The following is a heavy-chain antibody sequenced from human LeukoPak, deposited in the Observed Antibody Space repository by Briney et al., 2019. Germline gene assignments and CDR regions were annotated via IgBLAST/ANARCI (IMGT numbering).Heavy chain of an antibody. CDR1: GFTFASSW. V-gene: IGHV3-7*01. Sequence: GGSLRLSCVVSGFTFASSWMTWVRQAPGKGLEWVANIKEDGSEKHYVDSVKGRFTISRDNAKNSLYLQMNSLRAEDTAVYYCAREPGIGYAIDIWGQGTMVTVSS. CDR3: AREPGIGYAIDI. CDR2: IKEDGSEK. D-gene: IGHD3-10*01. J-gene: IGHJ3*02.